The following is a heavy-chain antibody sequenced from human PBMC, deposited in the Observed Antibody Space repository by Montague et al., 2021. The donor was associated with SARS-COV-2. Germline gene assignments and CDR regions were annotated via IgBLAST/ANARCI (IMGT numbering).Heavy chain of an antibody. V-gene: IGHV2-5*01. Sequence: PALVKPTQTLTLTCTFSGFSLISDGVCVGWIRQPPGKALEWLALILWNDDRRYNSSLKNRLTVTKDTSKNQVVLTMTNMDPLDTGTYYCAHSCLFSCLGDFDTWGQGTMVTVAS. J-gene: IGHJ3*02. CDR2: ILWNDDR. D-gene: IGHD5/OR15-5a*01. CDR3: AHSCLFSCLGDFDT. CDR1: GFSLISDGVC.